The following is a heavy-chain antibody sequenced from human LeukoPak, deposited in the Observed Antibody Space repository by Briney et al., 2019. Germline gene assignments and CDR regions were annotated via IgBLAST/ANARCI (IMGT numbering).Heavy chain of an antibody. CDR1: GGSISSYY. J-gene: IGHJ4*02. D-gene: IGHD4-17*01. CDR2: ISYSGST. CDR3: ARGSVTTSLDY. Sequence: PSETLSLTCTVSGGSISSYYWSWIRQPPGKGLEWIGYISYSGSTNYNPSLKSRVTISVDTSKNQFSLKLSSVTAADTAVYYCARGSVTTSLDYWGQGTLVTVSS. V-gene: IGHV4-59*01.